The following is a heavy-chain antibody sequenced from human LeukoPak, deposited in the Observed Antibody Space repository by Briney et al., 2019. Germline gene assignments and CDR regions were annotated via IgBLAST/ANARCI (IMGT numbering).Heavy chain of an antibody. CDR2: IYHSGST. CDR1: GGSISSGGYY. D-gene: IGHD4-11*01. CDR3: ARAGSTTVTTREDYYYYYYMDV. V-gene: IGHV4-30-2*01. Sequence: SETLSLTCTVSGGSISSGGYYWSWIRQPPGKGLEWIGYIYHSGSTYYNPSLKSRVTISVDTSKNQFSLKLSSVTAADTAVYYCARAGSTTVTTREDYYYYYYMDVWGKGTTVTVSS. J-gene: IGHJ6*03.